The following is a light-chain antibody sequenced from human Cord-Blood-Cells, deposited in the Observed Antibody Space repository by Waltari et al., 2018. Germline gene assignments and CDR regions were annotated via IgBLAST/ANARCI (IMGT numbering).Light chain of an antibody. CDR3: SSYTSSSTYV. Sequence: QSALTQPASVSGSPGQSITISCTGTSSDVGGYNYVSWYQKHPGKAPKLMIYDVSNRPSGVSKRFSGAKSGNTASLTISGLQAEDEADYYCSSYTSSSTYVVGTGTKVTVL. CDR2: DVS. V-gene: IGLV2-14*01. J-gene: IGLJ1*01. CDR1: SSDVGGYNY.